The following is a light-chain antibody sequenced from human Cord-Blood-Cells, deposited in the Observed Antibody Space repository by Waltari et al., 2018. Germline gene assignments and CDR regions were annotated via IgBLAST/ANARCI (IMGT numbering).Light chain of an antibody. Sequence: SYVLTQPPSVSVAPGKTARITCGGNNIGSKSVHWYQQKPGQAPVLVIYYDSDWPSGNPERFSGSNSGNTATLTISRVEAGDEADYYCQVWDSSSDHWVFGGGTKLTVL. V-gene: IGLV3-21*04. CDR2: YDS. CDR1: NIGSKS. CDR3: QVWDSSSDHWV. J-gene: IGLJ3*02.